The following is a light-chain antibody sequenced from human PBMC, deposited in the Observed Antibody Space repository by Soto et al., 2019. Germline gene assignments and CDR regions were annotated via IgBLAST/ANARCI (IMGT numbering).Light chain of an antibody. CDR2: DIS. CDR1: SSDVGGYNY. CDR3: CSYAHMYPYV. V-gene: IGLV2-11*01. J-gene: IGLJ1*01. Sequence: QSALTQPRSVSASPGQSVTISCTGTSSDVGGYNYVSWYQQHPGKAPKLMIYDISKRPSGVPDRFSGSKSGNTASLTISGLQAEDEADYYCCSYAHMYPYVFGTGTKLTVL.